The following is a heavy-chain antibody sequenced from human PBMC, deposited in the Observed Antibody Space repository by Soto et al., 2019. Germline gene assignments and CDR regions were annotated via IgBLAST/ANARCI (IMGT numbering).Heavy chain of an antibody. D-gene: IGHD5-18*01. CDR2: IASDGKDK. V-gene: IGHV3-33*05. CDR1: GFTFSNYA. J-gene: IGHJ4*02. Sequence: SGFTFSNYAIHWVRQAPGKGLEWVAVIASDGKDKRYADSVKGRFTISRDNSKNTVYLQMNSLRDEDTAVYYCAREVRDTAVADFDYWGQGTLVTVSS. CDR3: AREVRDTAVADFDY.